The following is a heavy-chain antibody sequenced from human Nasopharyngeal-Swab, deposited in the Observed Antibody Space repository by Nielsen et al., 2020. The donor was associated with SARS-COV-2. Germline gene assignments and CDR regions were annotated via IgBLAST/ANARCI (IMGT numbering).Heavy chain of an antibody. CDR2: VYTSGNT. D-gene: IGHD6-13*01. J-gene: IGHJ4*02. CDR1: SGSVGSYH. Sequence: SETLSLTCTVSSGSVGSYHWSWLRQPPGKGLEWIGFVYTSGNTDYNPSLKSRGTISMDTSKNQFSLKLSSVTAADMAVYYCARGSLAAIPRSSWYFDYWGQGTLVTVSS. CDR3: ARGSLAAIPRSSWYFDY. V-gene: IGHV4-4*08.